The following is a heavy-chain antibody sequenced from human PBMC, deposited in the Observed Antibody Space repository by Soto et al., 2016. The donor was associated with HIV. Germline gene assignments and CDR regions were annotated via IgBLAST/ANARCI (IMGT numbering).Heavy chain of an antibody. CDR2: LYYNGSA. V-gene: IGHV4-59*13. J-gene: IGHJ4*02. Sequence: VQLQESGPGLVKPSETLSLTCAVSNGSISSYYWSWIRQPPGKGLEWIGYLYYNGSANYNPSLRGRVTISVNKSKKQFSLKLTSVTAADTALYFCATTTAAVTPAHFDHWGQGAWSP. D-gene: IGHD6-13*01. CDR3: ATTTAAVTPAHFDH. CDR1: NGSISSYY.